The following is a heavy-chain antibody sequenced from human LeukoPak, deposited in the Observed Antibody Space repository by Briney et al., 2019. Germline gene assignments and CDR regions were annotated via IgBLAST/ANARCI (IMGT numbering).Heavy chain of an antibody. CDR2: IDPISGGT. D-gene: IGHD1-1*01. CDR3: ARSGFTTGFYLDF. V-gene: IGHV1-2*02. J-gene: IGHJ4*02. Sequence: ASVKVSCKASGYTFTGYYIHWLRQAPAQGLEWMAWIDPISGGTNYAQKFQDTITMTRDKSIATAYMEVRRLNSDDTVVYYCARSGFTTGFYLDFWGQGTLVAVSS. CDR1: GYTFTGYY.